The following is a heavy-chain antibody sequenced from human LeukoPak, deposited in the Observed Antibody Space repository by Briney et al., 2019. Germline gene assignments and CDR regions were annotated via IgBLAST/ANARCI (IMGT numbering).Heavy chain of an antibody. CDR3: ARPGSYFAFDI. V-gene: IGHV3-23*01. Sequence: GGSLRLSCAASEFTFSRYAMSWVRQAPGKGLEWVSTISGTGGSTYYADSVKGRFTISRDNSKNTLYLQMNSLRAEDTAEYYCARPGSYFAFDIWGQGTMVTVSS. J-gene: IGHJ3*02. CDR1: EFTFSRYA. CDR2: ISGTGGST. D-gene: IGHD1-26*01.